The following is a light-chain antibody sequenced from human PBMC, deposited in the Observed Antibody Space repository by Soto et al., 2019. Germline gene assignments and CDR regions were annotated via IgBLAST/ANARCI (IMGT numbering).Light chain of an antibody. V-gene: IGKV1-39*01. Sequence: DIQMTQSASSLSASVGDRVTITCRASQSISTNLNWYQQKPGKAPKLLIYASSSLQTGVPSRFTGSRSGTDFTLTISSLQPEDSATYYCQHSNDTSSTFGQGTKVEIK. J-gene: IGKJ1*01. CDR3: QHSNDTSST. CDR2: ASS. CDR1: QSISTN.